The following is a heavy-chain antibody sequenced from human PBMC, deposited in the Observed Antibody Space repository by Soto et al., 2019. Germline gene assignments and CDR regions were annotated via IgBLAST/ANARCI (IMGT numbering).Heavy chain of an antibody. CDR1: GFTFSSYA. V-gene: IGHV3-23*01. J-gene: IGHJ6*02. Sequence: GGSLRLSCAASGFTFSSYAMSWVRQAPGKGLEWVSAISGSGGSTYYADSVKGRFTISRDNSKNTLYLQMNSLRAEDTAVYYCAKEGPHSGYDEGKGVVQPNPYYYYGMDVWGQGTTVTVSS. CDR3: AKEGPHSGYDEGKGVVQPNPYYYYGMDV. D-gene: IGHD5-12*01. CDR2: ISGSGGST.